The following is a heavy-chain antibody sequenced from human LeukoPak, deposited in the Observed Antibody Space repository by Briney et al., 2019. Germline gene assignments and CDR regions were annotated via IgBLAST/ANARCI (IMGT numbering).Heavy chain of an antibody. V-gene: IGHV6-1*01. Sequence: SQTLSLTCAISGDTVSSNSAAWNWIRQSPSRGLEWLGRTYHRSKWYYDYAVSVKSRITINVHTSKNQFSLQLNSVTPEDTAVYHCARSSYSNSWYVDYWGQGTLVTVSS. D-gene: IGHD6-13*01. CDR1: GDTVSSNSAA. CDR3: ARSSYSNSWYVDY. J-gene: IGHJ4*02. CDR2: TYHRSKWYY.